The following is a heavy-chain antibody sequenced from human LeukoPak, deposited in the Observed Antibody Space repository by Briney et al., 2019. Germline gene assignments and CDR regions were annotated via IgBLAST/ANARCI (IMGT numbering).Heavy chain of an antibody. CDR3: ARVDIVVVESFDY. Sequence: ASVNVSCKASGYTFTSYDINWVRQATGQGLEWMGWMNPNSGNTGYAQKFQGRVTMTRNTSISTAYMELSSLRSEDTAVYYCARVDIVVVESFDYWGQGTLVTVSS. CDR1: GYTFTSYD. D-gene: IGHD2-2*01. J-gene: IGHJ4*02. CDR2: MNPNSGNT. V-gene: IGHV1-8*01.